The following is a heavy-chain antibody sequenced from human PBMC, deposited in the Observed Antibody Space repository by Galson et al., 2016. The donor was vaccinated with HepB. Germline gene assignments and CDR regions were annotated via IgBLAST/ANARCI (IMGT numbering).Heavy chain of an antibody. Sequence: SVKVSCKASGYTFTSYGISWVRQAPGQGLEWMGWINDYNGNANYAQKVQGRVTMTTDTSTSTAYTELRSLTSDDTAVYYCARSQYGSTTSCYGDVWGQGTLVTVSS. D-gene: IGHD2-2*01. V-gene: IGHV1-18*01. CDR3: ARSQYGSTTSCYGDV. J-gene: IGHJ4*02. CDR1: GYTFTSYG. CDR2: INDYNGNA.